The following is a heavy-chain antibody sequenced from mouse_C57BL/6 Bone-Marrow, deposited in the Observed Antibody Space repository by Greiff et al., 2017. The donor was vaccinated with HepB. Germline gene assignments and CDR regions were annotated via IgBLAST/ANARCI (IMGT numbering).Heavy chain of an antibody. CDR1: GYSFTGYY. Sequence: VQLQQSGPELVKPGASVKISCKASGYSFTGYYMNWVKQSPDKSLEWIGEINPSTGGTTYNQKFKAKATLTVDKSSSTAYMQLKSLTSEDSAVYYCARTHYYGSSYVAWFAYWGQGTLVTVSA. CDR3: ARTHYYGSSYVAWFAY. CDR2: INPSTGGT. D-gene: IGHD1-1*01. J-gene: IGHJ3*01. V-gene: IGHV1-42*01.